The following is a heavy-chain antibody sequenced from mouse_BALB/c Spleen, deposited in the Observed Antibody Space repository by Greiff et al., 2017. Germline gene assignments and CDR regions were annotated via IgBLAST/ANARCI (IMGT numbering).Heavy chain of an antibody. CDR3: ARGEIYDGYPYYFDY. Sequence: QVQLQQPGAELVKPGASVKLSCKASGYTFTSYWMHWVKQRPGQGLEWIGEINPSNGRTNYNEKFKSKATLTVDKSSSTAYMQLSSLTSEDSAVYYCARGEIYDGYPYYFDYWGQGTTLTVSS. V-gene: IGHV1S81*02. J-gene: IGHJ2*01. CDR2: INPSNGRT. CDR1: GYTFTSYW. D-gene: IGHD2-3*01.